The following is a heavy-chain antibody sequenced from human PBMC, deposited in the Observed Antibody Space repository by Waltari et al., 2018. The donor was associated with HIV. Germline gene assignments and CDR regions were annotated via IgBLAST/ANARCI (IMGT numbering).Heavy chain of an antibody. CDR3: ASGGSYYYYYMDV. CDR1: GFTFSSHW. V-gene: IGHV3-74*01. D-gene: IGHD1-26*01. J-gene: IGHJ6*03. Sequence: EVQLVESGGGLVQPGGSLRLSCAASGFTFSSHWMHWVRQAPGKGLVWVSRINRDGSTTNYADSVKGRFTISRDNAKNTLYLQMNSLRAEDTAVYYCASGGSYYYYYMDVWGKGTTVTVSS. CDR2: INRDGSTT.